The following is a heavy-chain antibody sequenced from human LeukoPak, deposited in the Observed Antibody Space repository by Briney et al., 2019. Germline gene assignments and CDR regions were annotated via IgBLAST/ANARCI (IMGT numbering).Heavy chain of an antibody. CDR2: INHSGST. Sequence: PSETLSLTCAVYGGSFSGYYWSWIRQPPGKGLEWIGEINHSGSTNYNPSLKSRVTISVDTSKNQFSLKLSSVTAADTAVYYCAREVVVVPAAYFSPSGPVYYYYGMDVWGQGTTVTVSS. CDR3: AREVVVVPAAYFSPSGPVYYYYGMDV. V-gene: IGHV4-34*01. CDR1: GGSFSGYY. D-gene: IGHD2-2*01. J-gene: IGHJ6*02.